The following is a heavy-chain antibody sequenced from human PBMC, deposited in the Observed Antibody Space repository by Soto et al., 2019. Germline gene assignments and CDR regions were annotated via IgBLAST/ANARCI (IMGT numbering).Heavy chain of an antibody. CDR1: GFTFSDSW. D-gene: IGHD4-4*01. V-gene: IGHV3-7*01. Sequence: GGSLRLSCTASGFTFSDSWMTWVRQAPGKGLEWVARIKPDESEKKYADSVKGRFSISRDNAKNSMYLQMDSLRGEDTAVYYCVRGGSNYASWGQGTLVTVS. J-gene: IGHJ5*02. CDR3: VRGGSNYAS. CDR2: IKPDESEK.